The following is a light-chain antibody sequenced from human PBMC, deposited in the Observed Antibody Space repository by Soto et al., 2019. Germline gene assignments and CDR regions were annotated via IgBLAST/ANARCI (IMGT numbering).Light chain of an antibody. J-gene: IGLJ3*02. CDR1: NSNIGDNY. V-gene: IGLV1-51*02. Sequence: QSVLTQPPSVSAAPGQKVTISCSGRNSNIGDNYFSWYQHVPGTAPKVLIYEDNMRPSGIPDRFSASKSGTLAALDITGLQTGDEADYYCRMWDISLNVWVFGGGTKLTVL. CDR2: EDN. CDR3: RMWDISLNVWV.